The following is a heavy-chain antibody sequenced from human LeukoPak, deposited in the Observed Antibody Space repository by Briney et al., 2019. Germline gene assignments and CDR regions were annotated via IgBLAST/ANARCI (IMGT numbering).Heavy chain of an antibody. D-gene: IGHD2-2*02. V-gene: IGHV4-34*01. CDR2: INHSGST. J-gene: IGHJ6*03. CDR1: GGSFSGYY. CDR3: ARGRSRYCSSTSCYTEDYYYYYMDV. Sequence: SETLSLTCAVYGGSFSGYYWSWIRQPPGKGLEWIGEINHSGSTNYNPSLKSRVTISVETSKNQFSLKLSSVTAADTAVYYCARGRSRYCSSTSCYTEDYYYYYMDVWGKGTTVTVSS.